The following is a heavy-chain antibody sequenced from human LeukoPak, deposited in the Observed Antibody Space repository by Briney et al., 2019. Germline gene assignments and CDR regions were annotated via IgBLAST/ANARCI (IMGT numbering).Heavy chain of an antibody. CDR3: AREGENSGSYSNDPFDI. J-gene: IGHJ3*02. CDR2: TYYRSKWYN. CDR1: GDSVSGNSVA. V-gene: IGHV6-1*01. Sequence: SQTLSLTCAISGDSVSGNSVAWNWIRQSPSRGLEWLGRTYYRSKWYNDYAVSVKSRIAINRDAAKNQFSLQLNSVTAEDTAVYYCAREGENSGSYSNDPFDIWAKGQWSPSL. D-gene: IGHD1-26*01.